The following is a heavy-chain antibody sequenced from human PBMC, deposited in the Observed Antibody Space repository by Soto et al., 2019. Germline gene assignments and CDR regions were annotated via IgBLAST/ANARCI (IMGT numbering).Heavy chain of an antibody. Sequence: GGSLRLSCAASGFTFSSYAMSWVRQAPGKGLEWVSAISGSGGSTYYADSLKGRFTISRDNSKNTLYLQMNSLRAEDTAVYYCAKGIRRKDGIEAAGTAFDPWGQGTRVTVAS. J-gene: IGHJ5*02. CDR2: ISGSGGST. CDR3: AKGIRRKDGIEAAGTAFDP. CDR1: GFTFSSYA. V-gene: IGHV3-23*01. D-gene: IGHD6-13*01.